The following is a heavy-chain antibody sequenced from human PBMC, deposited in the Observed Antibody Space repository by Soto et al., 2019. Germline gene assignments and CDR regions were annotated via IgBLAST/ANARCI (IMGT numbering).Heavy chain of an antibody. V-gene: IGHV3-20*04. Sequence: GGSLRLSCAASGFTFDDYAMHWVRQAPGQGLEWVSNIKKDSSSKNYADSVQGRFTISRDNAKNSLFLQMNSLRDDDTAVYYCAREVPGALCALDIWGQGTMVTVSS. J-gene: IGHJ3*02. CDR1: GFTFDDYA. D-gene: IGHD2-21*01. CDR3: AREVPGALCALDI. CDR2: IKKDSSSK.